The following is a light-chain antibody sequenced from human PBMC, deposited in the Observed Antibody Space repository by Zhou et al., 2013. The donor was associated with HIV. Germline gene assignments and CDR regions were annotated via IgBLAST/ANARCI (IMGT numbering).Light chain of an antibody. Sequence: DIQMTQSPSSLSASVGDRVTITCQASQDIRNYLNWYQQRPGGAPKLLIYDASKLNTGVPSRFSGGGSGTDFTFTISSLRPEDIATYYCQQYDILPYTFGQGTKLEIK. CDR3: QQYDILPYT. V-gene: IGKV1-33*01. CDR1: QDIRNY. J-gene: IGKJ2*01. CDR2: DAS.